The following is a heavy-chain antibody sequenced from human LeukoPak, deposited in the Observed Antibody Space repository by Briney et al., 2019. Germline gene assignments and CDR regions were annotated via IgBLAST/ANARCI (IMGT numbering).Heavy chain of an antibody. CDR1: GFTFSSYA. CDR3: AKDRGYCTNGVCYDNWFDP. V-gene: IGHV3-23*01. D-gene: IGHD2-8*01. CDR2: ISGSGGST. Sequence: GGSLSLSCAASGFTFSSYAMSWVRQAPGKGLEWVSAISGSGGSTYYADSVKGRFTISRDNSKNTLYLQMSSLRAEDTAVYYCAKDRGYCTNGVCYDNWFDPWGQGTLVTVSS. J-gene: IGHJ5*02.